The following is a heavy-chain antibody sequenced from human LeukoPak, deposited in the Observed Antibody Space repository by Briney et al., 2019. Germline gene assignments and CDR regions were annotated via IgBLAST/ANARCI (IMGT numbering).Heavy chain of an antibody. V-gene: IGHV6-1*01. CDR3: ARSSTSWPTRPFDP. CDR1: GDSVSSNSAA. Sequence: SQTLSLTCATSGDSVSSNSAAWNWIRQSPSRGLEWLGRTYYRSKWYNDYAVSVKSRITINPDTSKNQFSLQLNSVPPEDTAVYYCARSSTSWPTRPFDPWGQGTLVTVSS. CDR2: TYYRSKWYN. J-gene: IGHJ5*02. D-gene: IGHD2-2*01.